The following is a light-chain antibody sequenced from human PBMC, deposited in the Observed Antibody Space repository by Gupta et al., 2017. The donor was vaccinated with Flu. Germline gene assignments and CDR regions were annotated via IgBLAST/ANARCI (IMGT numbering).Light chain of an antibody. CDR2: KND. CDR1: TSNIGNNY. Sequence: QSVLTQPPSASGAPGQRVTISCSGSTSNIGNNYAYGYQQFQGTAPKLFIYKNDQRPSGVPDRISGSKSGTSASLAISGLRSEDEADYYCASWDDSLSGWVFGGGTKLTVL. V-gene: IGLV1-47*01. J-gene: IGLJ3*02. CDR3: ASWDDSLSGWV.